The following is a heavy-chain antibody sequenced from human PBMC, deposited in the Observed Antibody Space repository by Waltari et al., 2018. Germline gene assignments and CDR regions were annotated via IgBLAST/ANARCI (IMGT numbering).Heavy chain of an antibody. CDR1: GGTFSSYA. J-gene: IGHJ5*02. D-gene: IGHD5-12*01. V-gene: IGHV1-69*12. CDR3: ARDRGIMATMGTWFDP. CDR2: IIPIFGTA. Sequence: QVQLVQSGAEVKKPGSSVKVSYKASGGTFSSYAISWVRQAPGQGLEWMGGIIPIFGTANYAQKFQGRVTITADESTSTAYMELSSLRSEDTAVYYCARDRGIMATMGTWFDPWGQGTLVTVSS.